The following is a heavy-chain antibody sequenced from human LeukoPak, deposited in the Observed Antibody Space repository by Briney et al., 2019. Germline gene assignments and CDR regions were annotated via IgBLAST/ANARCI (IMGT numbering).Heavy chain of an antibody. CDR1: GFNFDDYA. D-gene: IGHD1-26*01. CDR3: AKGSWELLSYFDY. J-gene: IGHJ4*02. CDR2: ISWNSGRV. Sequence: GGSLRLSCATSGFNFDDYAMHWVRQAPGKGLEWFSGISWNSGRVAYADAVKGRFTISRDNAKNSLHVQMNSLRAEDMALYYCAKGSWELLSYFDYWGQGTLVTVSS. V-gene: IGHV3-9*03.